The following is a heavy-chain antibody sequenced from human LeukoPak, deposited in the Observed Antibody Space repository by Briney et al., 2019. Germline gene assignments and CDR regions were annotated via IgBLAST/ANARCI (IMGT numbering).Heavy chain of an antibody. D-gene: IGHD3-16*01. Sequence: ASVKVSCKASGYTFTSNGIGWVRQAPGQGLEWMGWISAYNGNTNYAQKIQGRVAMTTDSSASTAYMELRSLRSDDTAVYYCARDGSAGIMITFGGVANSDYWGQGTLVTVSS. V-gene: IGHV1-18*01. CDR2: ISAYNGNT. CDR3: ARDGSAGIMITFGGVANSDY. J-gene: IGHJ4*02. CDR1: GYTFTSNG.